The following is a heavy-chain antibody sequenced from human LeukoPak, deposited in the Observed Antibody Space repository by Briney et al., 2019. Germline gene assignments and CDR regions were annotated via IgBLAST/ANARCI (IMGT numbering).Heavy chain of an antibody. CDR3: ARDGAMIV. J-gene: IGHJ4*02. CDR2: IAYSGST. CDR1: GGSISSYY. V-gene: IGHV4-59*01. Sequence: SETLSLTCTVSGGSISSYYWSWIRQPPGKGLEWIGYIAYSGSTNYNPSLKSRVTISVDTSKNQFSLKLSSVTAADTAVYYCARDGAMIVWGQGTLVTASS. D-gene: IGHD3-22*01.